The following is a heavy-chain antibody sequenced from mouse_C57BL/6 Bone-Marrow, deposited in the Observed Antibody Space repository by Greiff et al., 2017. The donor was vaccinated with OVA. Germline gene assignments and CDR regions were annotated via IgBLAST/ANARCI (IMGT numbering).Heavy chain of an antibody. V-gene: IGHV1-26*01. J-gene: IGHJ3*01. CDR3: APGTPFAY. CDR2: INPNNGGT. Sequence: VQLKQSGPELVKPGASVKISCKASGYTFTDYYMNWVKQSHGKSLEWIGDINPNNGGTSYNQKFKGKATLTVDKSSSTAYMELRSLTSEDSAVYYCAPGTPFAYWGQGTLVTVSA. CDR1: GYTFTDYY. D-gene: IGHD4-1*01.